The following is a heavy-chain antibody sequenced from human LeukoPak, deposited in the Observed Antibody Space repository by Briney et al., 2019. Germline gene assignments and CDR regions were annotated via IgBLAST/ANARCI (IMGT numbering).Heavy chain of an antibody. J-gene: IGHJ4*02. CDR2: MSGSGDNT. D-gene: IGHD1-26*01. Sequence: GGSLRLSCAASGFTFSGYAMSWVRQAPGKGLEWVSAMSGSGDNTYYADSVQGRFIISRDNFKNTLSLQMNSLRAEDTAVYYRAKGVGANGLFDYWGQGTLVTVSS. CDR1: GFTFSGYA. CDR3: AKGVGANGLFDY. V-gene: IGHV3-23*01.